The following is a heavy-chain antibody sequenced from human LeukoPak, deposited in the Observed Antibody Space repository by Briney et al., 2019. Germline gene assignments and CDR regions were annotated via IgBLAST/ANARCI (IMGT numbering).Heavy chain of an antibody. CDR2: FVPRDSYT. J-gene: IGHJ6*02. D-gene: IGHD6-19*01. CDR3: ARHPTSGGGMDV. V-gene: IGHV5-10-1*01. Sequence: EAPKISRHGSGYRLTNYWISWVREMPGPGLEWVGKFVPRDSYTNYSPSSQGHVTISADKTISTAYLQWSSLKASDTAMYYCARHPTSGGGMDVRGQGTTVTVSS. CDR1: GYRLTNYW.